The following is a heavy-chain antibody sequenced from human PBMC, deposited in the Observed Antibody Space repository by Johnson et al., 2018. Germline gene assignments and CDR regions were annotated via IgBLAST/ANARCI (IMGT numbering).Heavy chain of an antibody. CDR1: GFDLSDFG. CDR2: IWFDGTNQ. J-gene: IGHJ1*01. Sequence: QVQLVQSGGGVIQPGRSLRVSCAAFGFDLSDFGMHWLRQAPGKGPEWLALIWFDGTNQHYADSVKGRFTVSRDSSKNTVFLQMSSLGPEDTAVYYCAREEHDSTGYYPEYFQYWGQGTLVTVSS. CDR3: AREEHDSTGYYPEYFQY. D-gene: IGHD3-22*01. V-gene: IGHV3-33*01.